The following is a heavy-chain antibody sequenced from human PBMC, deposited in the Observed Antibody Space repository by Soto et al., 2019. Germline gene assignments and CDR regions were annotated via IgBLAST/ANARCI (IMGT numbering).Heavy chain of an antibody. CDR3: ARCMGYDDSGRFDPTFDR. CDR1: GDSMNSEY. V-gene: IGHV4-4*09. Sequence: QVQLQESGPGLVRPSETLSLTCSVSGDSMNSEYWTWIRQTPGKGLEWIGYIFPTGTTHYNPSLKSRVIISVDRSKNQFSLDLFSVTAADTAIYYCARCMGYDDSGRFDPTFDRWGQGTRVTVSS. D-gene: IGHD3-22*01. CDR2: IFPTGTT. J-gene: IGHJ4*02.